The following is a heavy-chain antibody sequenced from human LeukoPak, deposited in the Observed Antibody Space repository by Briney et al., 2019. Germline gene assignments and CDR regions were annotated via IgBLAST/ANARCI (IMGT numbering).Heavy chain of an antibody. D-gene: IGHD6-13*01. CDR3: ARGPGTWYYY. V-gene: IGHV4-59*01. J-gene: IGHJ4*02. CDR1: GASISSYY. CDR2: IYHSGRT. Sequence: SETLSLTCTVSGASISSYYWSWIRQPPGKGLEWIGYIYHSGRTIYNPSLTSRVTISVDTSKNQFSLRLTSVTAADTALYYCARGPGTWYYYWGQGTLVTVSS.